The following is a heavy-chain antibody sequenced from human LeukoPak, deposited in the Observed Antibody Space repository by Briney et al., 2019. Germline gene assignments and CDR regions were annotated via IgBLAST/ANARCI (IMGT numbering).Heavy chain of an antibody. CDR1: GFTFSSYS. CDR2: LYSGGNT. CDR3: ATSPATGNIYFDL. Sequence: GGSLRLSCAASGFTFSSYSMNWVRQAPGKGLEWVSVLYSGGNTYYADSVKGRFIISRDNSKNTLYLQMNSLRAEDTAVYYCATSPATGNIYFDLWGRGTLVTVSS. V-gene: IGHV3-66*01. J-gene: IGHJ2*01. D-gene: IGHD1-1*01.